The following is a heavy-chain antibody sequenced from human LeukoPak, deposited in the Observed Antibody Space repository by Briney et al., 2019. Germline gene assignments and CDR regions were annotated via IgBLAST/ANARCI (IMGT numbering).Heavy chain of an antibody. Sequence: PGGSLRLSCAASGFTFITYAMSWVRQAPGKGLEWVSSISGGGDNTYYADSVKGRFTIFRDNSKNTLSLQMGSLRAEDTAAYYCAKARVSSGRHFDYWGQGTLVTVSS. CDR3: AKARVSSGRHFDY. V-gene: IGHV3-23*01. J-gene: IGHJ4*02. CDR1: GFTFITYA. CDR2: ISGGGDNT. D-gene: IGHD6-19*01.